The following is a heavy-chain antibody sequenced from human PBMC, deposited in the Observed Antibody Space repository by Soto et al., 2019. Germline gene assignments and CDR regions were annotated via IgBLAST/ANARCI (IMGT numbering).Heavy chain of an antibody. J-gene: IGHJ4*02. D-gene: IGHD2-15*01. Sequence: QLQLQESGPGLVKPSETLSLTCTVSGGSISSSSYYWGWIRQPPGKGLEWIGSIYYSGSTYYNPSLKSRVTRSVDTSKNQFSLKLSSVTAADTAVYYCARHLLGVAAPQCCFDYWGQGTLVTVSS. CDR3: ARHLLGVAAPQCCFDY. V-gene: IGHV4-39*01. CDR1: GGSISSSSYY. CDR2: IYYSGST.